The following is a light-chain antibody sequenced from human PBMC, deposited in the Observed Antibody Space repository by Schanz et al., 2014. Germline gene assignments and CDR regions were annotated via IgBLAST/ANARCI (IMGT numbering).Light chain of an antibody. CDR3: CSYAGSSTWV. CDR2: DVT. V-gene: IGLV2-23*02. Sequence: QSALTQPPSASGSPGQSVTISCTGTSSDVGGYNYVSWYQQHPGKAPKLMIYDVTKRPSGVSNRISGSKSGNTASLTISGVQAEDEADYYCCSYAGSSTWVFGGGTKLTVL. J-gene: IGLJ3*02. CDR1: SSDVGGYNY.